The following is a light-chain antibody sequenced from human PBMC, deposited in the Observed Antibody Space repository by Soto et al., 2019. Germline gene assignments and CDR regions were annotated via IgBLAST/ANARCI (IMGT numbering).Light chain of an antibody. V-gene: IGKV3-15*01. CDR1: HSISSY. CDR3: QQYHNWPLT. CDR2: DTS. Sequence: EVVVTQSPDTLSVPPGERATLSCRASHSISSYLAWYRQKPGQAPRLLIYDTSTGATGIPPWFSASCAGTDFTLTVNSLQYEDIAVYYCQQYHNWPLTFGGGTKVDIK. J-gene: IGKJ4*01.